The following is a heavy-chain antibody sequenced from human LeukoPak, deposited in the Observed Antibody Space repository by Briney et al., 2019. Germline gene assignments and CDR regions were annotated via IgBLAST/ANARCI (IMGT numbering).Heavy chain of an antibody. CDR3: ARWRLLYSSGWYWWFDP. CDR2: INHSGST. Sequence: PSETLSLTCAVYGGSFSGYYWSWIRQPPGKGLEWIGEINHSGSTNYNPSLKSRVTISVDTSKNQFSLKLSSVTAADTAVYYCARWRLLYSSGWYWWFDPWGQGTLVTVSS. D-gene: IGHD6-19*01. J-gene: IGHJ5*02. CDR1: GGSFSGYY. V-gene: IGHV4-34*01.